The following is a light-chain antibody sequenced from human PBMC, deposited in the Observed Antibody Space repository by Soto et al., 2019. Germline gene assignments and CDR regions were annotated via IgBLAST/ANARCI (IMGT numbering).Light chain of an antibody. J-gene: IGKJ5*01. CDR3: QQYSSSLT. CDR2: GAS. V-gene: IGKV3-20*01. Sequence: QSPATLSVSPWERATLAGRASQSVSSNLAWYQQKPGQAPRLLIYGASSRDTGIPDRFSGSGSGTDFTLTISRLEPEDFAVYYCQQYSSSLTFGQGTRLEI. CDR1: QSVSSN.